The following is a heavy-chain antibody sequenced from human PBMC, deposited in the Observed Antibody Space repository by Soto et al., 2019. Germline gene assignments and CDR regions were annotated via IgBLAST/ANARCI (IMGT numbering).Heavy chain of an antibody. V-gene: IGHV3-48*02. CDR2: ISGSGGTI. CDR1: GFTLSSYR. CDR3: ARETGLRGSGWSYYFDF. Sequence: EVQLVESGGGMVQPGGSLRVSCAASGFTLSSYRMHWVRQAPGKGLEWVSYISGSGGTIYYADSVKGRFTISRDNAKNSLSMQMNSLRDEDTAVYFCARETGLRGSGWSYYFDFWGQGTRVTVSS. D-gene: IGHD6-19*01. J-gene: IGHJ4*02.